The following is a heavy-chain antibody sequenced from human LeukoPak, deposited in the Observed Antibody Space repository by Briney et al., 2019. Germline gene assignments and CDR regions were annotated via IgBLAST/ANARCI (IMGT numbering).Heavy chain of an antibody. Sequence: SETLSLTPTVPGGSISSYYWSWIRQPPRKGLECIWYIHFSGSTNSNPSVESVVTISVDTSKNQFSLKLSSVTAADTAVYYCARSRDPYYYDSSGSWGQGTLVTVSS. CDR1: GGSISSYY. CDR3: ARSRDPYYYDSSGS. D-gene: IGHD3-22*01. CDR2: IHFSGST. V-gene: IGHV4-59*01. J-gene: IGHJ4*02.